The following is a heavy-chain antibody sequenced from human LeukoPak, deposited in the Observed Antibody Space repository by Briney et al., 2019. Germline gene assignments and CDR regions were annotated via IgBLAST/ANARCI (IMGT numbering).Heavy chain of an antibody. CDR1: GFTFSSYA. D-gene: IGHD2-2*01. V-gene: IGHV3-23*01. CDR2: ISGRGGST. J-gene: IGHJ4*02. Sequence: PGGSLRLSCAASGFTFSSYAMSWVRQAPGKGLEWVSAISGRGGSTYYADSVKGRFTISRDNSKNTLYLQMNSLRAEDTAVYYCAKDSVPAAMHTYSFDYWGQGTLVTVSS. CDR3: AKDSVPAAMHTYSFDY.